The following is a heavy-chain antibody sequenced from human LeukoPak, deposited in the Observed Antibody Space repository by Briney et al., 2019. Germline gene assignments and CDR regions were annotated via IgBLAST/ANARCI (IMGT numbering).Heavy chain of an antibody. Sequence: GGSLRLSCAASGFTFSTYSMNWVRQAPGKGLEWVSYIGNSFTTYYADAVKGRFTISGDNAKNSLYLQMNSLRAEDTAVYYCARDEWSMVRGVIRQYYFDYWGQGTLVTVSS. V-gene: IGHV3-48*01. J-gene: IGHJ4*02. CDR3: ARDEWSMVRGVIRQYYFDY. CDR1: GFTFSTYS. D-gene: IGHD3-10*01. CDR2: IGNSFTT.